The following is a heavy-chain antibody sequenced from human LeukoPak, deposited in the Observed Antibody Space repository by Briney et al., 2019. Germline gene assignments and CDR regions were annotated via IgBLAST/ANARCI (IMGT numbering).Heavy chain of an antibody. J-gene: IGHJ4*02. Sequence: PGGSLRLSCAASGFTFSGSAIHWVRQASGKGLEWVGRIRSKANSYATSSAASVKGRFTISRDDSKNTAYLQMNSLKTEGTAVYYCTRDYGVLFDYWGQGTLVTVSS. CDR3: TRDYGVLFDY. CDR1: GFTFSGSA. CDR2: IRSKANSYAT. V-gene: IGHV3-73*01. D-gene: IGHD4-17*01.